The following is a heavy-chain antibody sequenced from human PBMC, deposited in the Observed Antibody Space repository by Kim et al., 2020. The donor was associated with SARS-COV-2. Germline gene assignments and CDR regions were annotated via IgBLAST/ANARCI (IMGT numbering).Heavy chain of an antibody. Sequence: GGSLRLSCVASGFSFDDYVMSWVRQTPGKGLEWISGIHWTGQSTGYADSVKGRVIISRDNAKNSLYLQMSSLRAEDTALYHCARSRYGDYGIYFDYWGQGTLVTVSS. CDR2: IHWTGQST. V-gene: IGHV3-20*01. CDR1: GFSFDDYV. J-gene: IGHJ4*02. CDR3: ARSRYGDYGIYFDY. D-gene: IGHD4-17*01.